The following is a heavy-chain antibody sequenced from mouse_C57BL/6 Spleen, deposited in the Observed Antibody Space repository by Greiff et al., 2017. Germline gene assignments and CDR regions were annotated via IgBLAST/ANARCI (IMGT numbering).Heavy chain of an antibody. V-gene: IGHV1-69*01. D-gene: IGHD1-1*01. J-gene: IGHJ3*01. Sequence: VQLQQPGAELVMPGASVKLSCKASGYTFTSYWMHWVKQRPGQGLEWIGEIDPSDSYTNYNQKFKGKSTVTVDKSSSTAYVQLSSLTSEDSAVYYCARDYGSSYGFAYWGQGTLVTVSA. CDR1: GYTFTSYW. CDR3: ARDYGSSYGFAY. CDR2: IDPSDSYT.